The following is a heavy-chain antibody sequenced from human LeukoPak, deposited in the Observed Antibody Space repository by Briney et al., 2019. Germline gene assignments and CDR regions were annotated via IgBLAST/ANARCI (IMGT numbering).Heavy chain of an antibody. D-gene: IGHD6-13*01. CDR1: GFTFSSYW. CDR2: IDSDGSGT. J-gene: IGHJ4*02. CDR3: ARGTAAAAGIDY. Sequence: GGSLRLSCAASGFTFSSYWMHWVRQAPGKGLVWVSHIDSDGSGTTYGDSAKGRFTISRDNAKNTLYLQMNSLRAEDTAVYYRARGTAAAAGIDYWGQGILVTVSS. V-gene: IGHV3-74*01.